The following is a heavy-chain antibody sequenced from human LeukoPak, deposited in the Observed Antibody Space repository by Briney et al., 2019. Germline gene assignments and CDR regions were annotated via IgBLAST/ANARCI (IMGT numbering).Heavy chain of an antibody. Sequence: PSQTLSLTCAISGDSVSSNKATWNWIRQSPSRGLEWLGRTYFGSGWSIEYASSVRSRVTIHSDTSRNQFSLQVTSVTPDDTAVYYCARSNEVGALDVWGQGIVVLVSS. CDR3: ARSNEVGALDV. CDR1: GDSVSSNKAT. V-gene: IGHV6-1*01. J-gene: IGHJ3*01. D-gene: IGHD1-1*01. CDR2: TYFGSGWSI.